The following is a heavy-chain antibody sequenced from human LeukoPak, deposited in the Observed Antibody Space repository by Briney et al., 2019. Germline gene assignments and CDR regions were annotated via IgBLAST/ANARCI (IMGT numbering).Heavy chain of an antibody. Sequence: GGSLRLSCAASGFTFSNYAMSWVRQAPGKGLEWVSAISGSGTSTYYADSVKGRFTISRDNSKNTLYLQMNSLRAEDTAVYYCARIDWVTDFWGQGTLVTVSS. CDR3: ARIDWVTDF. CDR1: GFTFSNYA. D-gene: IGHD2-21*01. V-gene: IGHV3-23*01. CDR2: ISGSGTST. J-gene: IGHJ4*02.